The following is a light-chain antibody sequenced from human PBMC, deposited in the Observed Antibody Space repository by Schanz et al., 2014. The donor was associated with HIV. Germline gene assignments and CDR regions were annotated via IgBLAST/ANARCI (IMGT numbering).Light chain of an antibody. CDR2: EVS. CDR1: SSDVGGYNY. CDR3: SSYAGSNQGV. V-gene: IGLV2-8*01. Sequence: QSALTQPPSASGSPGQSVTISCTGTSSDVGGYNYVSWYQQHPGKAPKLMISEVSKRPSGVPDRFSGSKSGNTASLTVSGLQAEDEADYYCSSYAGSNQGVFGGGTKLTVL. J-gene: IGLJ3*02.